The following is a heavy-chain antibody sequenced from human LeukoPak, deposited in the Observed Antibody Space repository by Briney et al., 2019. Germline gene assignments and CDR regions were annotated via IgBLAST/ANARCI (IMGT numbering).Heavy chain of an antibody. J-gene: IGHJ3*02. Sequence: PGRSLRLSCAASGFTFSTYGMHWVRQAPGKGLEWVAVIWYDGSNKFYEDSVKGRFTISRDNSENTLYLQMNSLRAEDTAVYYCARGAYGSGTYHDFDIWGQGTMVTVSS. CDR3: ARGAYGSGTYHDFDI. D-gene: IGHD3-10*01. CDR1: GFTFSTYG. CDR2: IWYDGSNK. V-gene: IGHV3-33*01.